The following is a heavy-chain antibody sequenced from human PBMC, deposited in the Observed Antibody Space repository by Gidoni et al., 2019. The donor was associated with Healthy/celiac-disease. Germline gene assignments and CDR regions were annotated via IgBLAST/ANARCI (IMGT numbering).Heavy chain of an antibody. J-gene: IGHJ4*02. CDR2: IYTSGST. Sequence: QVQLQESGPGLVKPSETLSLTCTGSGGPVSSYYWLCIRQPAGKGLEWIVRIYTSGSTNYNPSLKSRVTMSVDTSKNQFSLKLSSVTAADTAVYYCARDRAILPGMAHFDYWGQGTLVTVSS. D-gene: IGHD1-26*01. CDR3: ARDRAILPGMAHFDY. CDR1: GGPVSSYY. V-gene: IGHV4-4*07.